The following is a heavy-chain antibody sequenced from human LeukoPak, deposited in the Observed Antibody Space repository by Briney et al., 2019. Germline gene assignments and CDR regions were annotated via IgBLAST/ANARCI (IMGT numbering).Heavy chain of an antibody. CDR1: GFTFSSYA. CDR2: ISGCGGST. CDR3: ARRGGSNGWGDFDI. V-gene: IGHV3-23*01. J-gene: IGHJ3*02. D-gene: IGHD6-19*01. Sequence: RSGGSLRLSCAASGFTFSSYAMSWVRQAPGKGLEWVSAISGCGGSTYYADSVKGRFTISRDNSRSTLYLQMNSLSREDMALYYCARRGGSNGWGDFDIWGQGTMVTVSS.